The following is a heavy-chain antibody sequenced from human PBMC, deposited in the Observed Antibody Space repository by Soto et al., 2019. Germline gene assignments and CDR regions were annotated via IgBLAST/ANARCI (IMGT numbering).Heavy chain of an antibody. CDR1: GFIFSSYG. Sequence: GGSLRLSCAASGFIFSSYGMHWIRQAPGKGLEWVAVISYDGSNKYYAGSVKGRFTISRDNSKNTLYLQMNSLRAEDTAVYYCAKEVWSGPMDVWGQGTTVTVSS. V-gene: IGHV3-30*18. J-gene: IGHJ6*02. CDR3: AKEVWSGPMDV. CDR2: ISYDGSNK. D-gene: IGHD3-3*01.